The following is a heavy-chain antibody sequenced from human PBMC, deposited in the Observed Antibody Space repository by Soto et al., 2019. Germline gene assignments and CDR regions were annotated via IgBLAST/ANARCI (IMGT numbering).Heavy chain of an antibody. D-gene: IGHD3-3*01. CDR1: GESVASNSAA. V-gene: IGHV6-1*01. J-gene: IGHJ6*02. Sequence: SQTLSLTCAISGESVASNSAAWNWIRQSPSRGLEWLGRTYYRSKWYTDYAESVKSRITINPDTFKNQVYLPLKSVTPEDKAVYYCTTGATSGRYVKNDYGIEVWGQGTTVTV. CDR2: TYYRSKWYT. CDR3: TTGATSGRYVKNDYGIEV.